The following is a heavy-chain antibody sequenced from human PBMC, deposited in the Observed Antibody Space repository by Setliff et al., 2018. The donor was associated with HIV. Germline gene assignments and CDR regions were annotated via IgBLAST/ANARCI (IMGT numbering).Heavy chain of an antibody. CDR3: ARDLTSNSNCFEP. CDR1: GGSLISGGYY. D-gene: IGHD4-4*01. V-gene: IGHV4-31*03. J-gene: IGHJ5*02. CDR2: VYYTGKT. Sequence: PSETLSLTCSVPGGSLISGGYYWSWIRQHQGKGLEWIGYVYYTGKTYYNPSLESRSSMSVDTSKNQFSLKLTSVTAADTAIYYCARDLTSNSNCFEPWGQGTQVTVSS.